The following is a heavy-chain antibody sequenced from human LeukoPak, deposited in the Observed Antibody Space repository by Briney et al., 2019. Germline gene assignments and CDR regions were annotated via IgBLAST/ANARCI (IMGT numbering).Heavy chain of an antibody. V-gene: IGHV3-74*01. J-gene: IGHJ3*02. CDR1: GFTFSSYD. CDR3: ARVVRGAFDI. CDR2: INSDGSST. D-gene: IGHD2-21*01. Sequence: GGTLRLSCAASGFTFSSYDMSWVRQAPGKGLVWVSRINSDGSSTSYADSVKGRFTISRDNAKNTLYLQMNSLRAEDTAVYYCARVVRGAFDIWGQGTMVTVSS.